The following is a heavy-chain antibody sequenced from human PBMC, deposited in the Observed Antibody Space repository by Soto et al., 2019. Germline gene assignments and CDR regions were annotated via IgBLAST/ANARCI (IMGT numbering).Heavy chain of an antibody. CDR2: ISYDGTTI. D-gene: IGHD4-17*01. CDR3: ARHVASTVTTSDWFAP. J-gene: IGHJ5*02. V-gene: IGHV3-30-3*01. CDR1: GFTFSSHA. Sequence: QGQLVESGGGVVQPGRSLRLSCEASGFTFSSHAMHWVRQAPGKGLEWVAIISYDGTTIYYGDSVKGRFTVSRDNSRNTLFLQMGSLRADDKAVYFCARHVASTVTTSDWFAPWGQGTLVTVSS.